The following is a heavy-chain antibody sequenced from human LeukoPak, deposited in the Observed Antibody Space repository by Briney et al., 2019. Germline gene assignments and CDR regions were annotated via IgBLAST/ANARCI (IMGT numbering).Heavy chain of an antibody. V-gene: IGHV3-7*01. Sequence: GGSLRLSCAASGFTFSSYWMSWVRQAPGKGLEWVANIKQDGSEKYYVDSVKGRFTISRDNAKDSLYLQMNSLRAEDTAVYYCARSLGVGTTTALDYWGQGTLVTVSA. CDR3: ARSLGVGTTTALDY. J-gene: IGHJ4*02. D-gene: IGHD1-26*01. CDR1: GFTFSSYW. CDR2: IKQDGSEK.